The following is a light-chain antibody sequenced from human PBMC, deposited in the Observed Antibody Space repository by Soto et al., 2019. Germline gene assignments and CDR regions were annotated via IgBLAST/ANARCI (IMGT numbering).Light chain of an antibody. V-gene: IGKV1-17*01. CDR3: LHHNSYPRG. CDR2: AAS. CDR1: QDIGND. J-gene: IGKJ5*01. Sequence: DIHMTQSPSSLSASIGDRVTITCRASQDIGNDVGWCQQRPGKAPKRLIYAASTFHSGVPSRFSGSGSGTEFTLTISSLQPEDFATYYCLHHNSYPRGFGQGTRLEIK.